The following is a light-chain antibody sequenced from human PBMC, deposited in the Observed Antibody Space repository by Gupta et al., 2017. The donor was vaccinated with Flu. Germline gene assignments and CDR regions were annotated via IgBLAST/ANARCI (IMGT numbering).Light chain of an antibody. CDR3: PKGSNSPPHT. Sequence: IVLTQSPGTLSWSPGERATLSCRASQSVGTYLAWYQQKPGQTPRLLIYDASHRATGIPARFTGSGSGIDFTLTISSLEPEDFAVYSCPKGSNSPPHTYGQATRVQI. J-gene: IGKJ2*01. V-gene: IGKV3-11*01. CDR2: DAS. CDR1: QSVGTY.